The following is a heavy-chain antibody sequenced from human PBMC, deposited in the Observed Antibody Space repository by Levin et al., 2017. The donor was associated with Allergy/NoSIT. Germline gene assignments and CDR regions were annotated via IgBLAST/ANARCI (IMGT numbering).Heavy chain of an antibody. Sequence: LSLTCAVSGLPINGLYMTWVRQAPGKGLEWVSIIHSDGTTHYADSVKGRFTISRDNFQNTVFLQLNSLRVDDTAMYYCARARGGLYWFDPWGQGTLVTVSS. CDR2: IHSDGTT. CDR3: ARARGGLYWFDP. V-gene: IGHV3-53*01. CDR1: GLPINGLY. J-gene: IGHJ5*02. D-gene: IGHD3-16*01.